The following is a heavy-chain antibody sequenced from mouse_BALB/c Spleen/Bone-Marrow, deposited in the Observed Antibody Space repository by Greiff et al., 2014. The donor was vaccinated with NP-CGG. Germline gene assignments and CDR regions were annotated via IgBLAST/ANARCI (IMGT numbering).Heavy chain of an antibody. CDR1: GFTFSDYY. V-gene: IGHV5-4*02. D-gene: IGHD2-1*01. CDR2: INDGGSYT. J-gene: IGHJ4*01. Sequence: VQLKESGGGLVKPGGSLKLSCAVSGFTFSDYYMYWVRQNPEKRLEWVATINDGGSYTYYPDSVKGRFTISRDNAKNNLYLQMSSLKSEDTAMYYCAGDGNFAMDYWSRNLSHRLL. CDR3: AGDGNFAMDY.